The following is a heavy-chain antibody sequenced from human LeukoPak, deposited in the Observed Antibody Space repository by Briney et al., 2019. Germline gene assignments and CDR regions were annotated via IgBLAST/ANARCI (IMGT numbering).Heavy chain of an antibody. CDR1: GYTFTGYY. Sequence: ASVKVSCRASGYTFTGYYMHWVRQAPGQGLEWMGRINPNSGGTNYAQKFQGRVTMTRDTSISTAYMELSRLRSDDTAVYYCARDSGDYYDSSGYNCFDPWGQGTLVTVSS. D-gene: IGHD3-22*01. CDR2: INPNSGGT. CDR3: ARDSGDYYDSSGYNCFDP. V-gene: IGHV1-2*06. J-gene: IGHJ5*02.